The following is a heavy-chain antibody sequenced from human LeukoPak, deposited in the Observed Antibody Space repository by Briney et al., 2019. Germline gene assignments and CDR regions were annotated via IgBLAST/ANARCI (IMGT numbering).Heavy chain of an antibody. CDR1: GFTFSSYA. V-gene: IGHV3-23*01. Sequence: GGSLRLSCAASGFTFSSYAMSWVRQAPGKGLEWVSTISNSGGTTYYADSVKGRFTISRDDSENTLYLQMNSLRAEDTAVYYCARDYSSGSFYGDYYFDYWGQGTLVTVSS. CDR2: ISNSGGTT. J-gene: IGHJ4*02. D-gene: IGHD1-26*01. CDR3: ARDYSSGSFYGDYYFDY.